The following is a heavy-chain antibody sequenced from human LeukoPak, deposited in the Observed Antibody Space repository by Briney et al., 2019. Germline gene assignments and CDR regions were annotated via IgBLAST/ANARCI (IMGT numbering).Heavy chain of an antibody. D-gene: IGHD2-2*01. CDR3: ARDLGYCSSTSCLSYFDY. CDR1: GYTFTSYG. Sequence: ASVKVSCKASGYTFTSYGISWVRQAPGQGLEWMGWISAYNGNTNYAQKLQGRVTMTTDTSTSTAYMELRSLRSDDTAVYYCARDLGYCSSTSCLSYFDYWGQGTLVTVSS. V-gene: IGHV1-18*01. CDR2: ISAYNGNT. J-gene: IGHJ4*02.